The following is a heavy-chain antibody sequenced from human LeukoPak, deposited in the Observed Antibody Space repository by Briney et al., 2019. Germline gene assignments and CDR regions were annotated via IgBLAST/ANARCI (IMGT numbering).Heavy chain of an antibody. CDR3: ARLRLEQVVSAVADIYYYYYMDV. V-gene: IGHV1-18*01. D-gene: IGHD6-19*01. J-gene: IGHJ6*03. CDR2: ISAYNGNT. CDR1: GYTFTSYG. Sequence: ASVKVSCKASGYTFTSYGISWVRQAPGQGLEWMGWISAYNGNTNYAQKLQGRVTMTTDTSTSTAYMELRSLRSDDTAVYYCARLRLEQVVSAVADIYYYYYMDVWGKGTTVTVSS.